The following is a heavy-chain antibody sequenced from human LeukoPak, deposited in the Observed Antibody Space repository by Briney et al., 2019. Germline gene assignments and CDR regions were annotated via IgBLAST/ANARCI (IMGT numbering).Heavy chain of an antibody. D-gene: IGHD4-23*01. CDR2: INAGNGNT. Sequence: ASVKVSCKASGYTFTSYAMHWVRQAPGQRLEWMGWINAGNGNTKYSQKFQGRVTITRDTSASTAYMELNSLRAEDTAVYYCAKGKDYYYYYYMDVWGKGTTVTVSS. V-gene: IGHV1-3*01. J-gene: IGHJ6*03. CDR3: AKGKDYYYYYYMDV. CDR1: GYTFTSYA.